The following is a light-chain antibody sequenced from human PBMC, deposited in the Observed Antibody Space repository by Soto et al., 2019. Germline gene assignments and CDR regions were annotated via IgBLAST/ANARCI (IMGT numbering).Light chain of an antibody. Sequence: DIQMTQSPSSLSASVGDRVTITCRASQSISNYLNWYQQKPGKAPNLLIYSASSLQSGVPSTFSGSGSGTDFTLAISSLQPEDFATYYCQQTYNALAITFGQGTRLEIK. J-gene: IGKJ5*01. V-gene: IGKV1-39*01. CDR3: QQTYNALAIT. CDR1: QSISNY. CDR2: SAS.